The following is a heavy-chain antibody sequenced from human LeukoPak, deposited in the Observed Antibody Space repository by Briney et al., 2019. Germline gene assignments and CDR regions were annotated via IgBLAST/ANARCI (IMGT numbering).Heavy chain of an antibody. J-gene: IGHJ6*02. CDR1: GFTFSDHY. V-gene: IGHV3-11*01. CDR2: IGLSGATI. CDR3: ARGHFGLDV. Sequence: GGSLRLSCVASGFTFSDHYMSWIRQAPGKGLEWVSYIGLSGATIFYADSVKGRFTISRDNARKSVYLQMNSLRAEDTAVYYCARGHFGLDVWGQGTTVTVSS.